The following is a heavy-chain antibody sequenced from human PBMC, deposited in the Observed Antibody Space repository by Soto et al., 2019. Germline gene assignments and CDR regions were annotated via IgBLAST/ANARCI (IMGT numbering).Heavy chain of an antibody. Sequence: PSETLSLTCTVSGGSISSYYWSWIRQPPGKGLEWIGYIYYSGSTNYNPSLKSRVTISVDTSKNQFSLKLSSVTAADTAVYYCARDDRERAFDIRGQGTTVTVSS. CDR1: GGSISSYY. J-gene: IGHJ3*02. V-gene: IGHV4-59*01. CDR2: IYYSGST. D-gene: IGHD3-10*01. CDR3: ARDDRERAFDI.